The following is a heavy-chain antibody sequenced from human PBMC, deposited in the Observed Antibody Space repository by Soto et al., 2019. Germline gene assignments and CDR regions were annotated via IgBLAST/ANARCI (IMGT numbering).Heavy chain of an antibody. CDR2: ISSSSSHT. D-gene: IGHD2-21*01. Sequence: EVQLVESGGGLVKPGGSLRLSCAASGFTFSTYSMNWVRQTPGKGLEWVPSISSSSSHTQYADSVKGRFTVSRDNAKNSLYRQMNSLRAEDSAVYYCVPVAVVLAAEGSWGQGTVVNVSS. V-gene: IGHV3-21*01. CDR1: GFTFSTYS. J-gene: IGHJ5*02. CDR3: VPVAVVLAAEGS.